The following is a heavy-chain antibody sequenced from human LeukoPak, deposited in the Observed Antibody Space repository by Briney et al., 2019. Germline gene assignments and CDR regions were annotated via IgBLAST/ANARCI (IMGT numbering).Heavy chain of an antibody. D-gene: IGHD6-25*01. Sequence: PSETLSLTCAVYGGSFSGYYWSWIRQPPGKGLEWIGEINHSESTNYNPSLKSRVTISVDTSKNQFSLKLSSVTAADTAVYYCARGGQRRTYYYYGMDVWGQGTTVTVSS. CDR2: INHSEST. V-gene: IGHV4-34*01. CDR3: ARGGQRRTYYYYGMDV. J-gene: IGHJ6*02. CDR1: GGSFSGYY.